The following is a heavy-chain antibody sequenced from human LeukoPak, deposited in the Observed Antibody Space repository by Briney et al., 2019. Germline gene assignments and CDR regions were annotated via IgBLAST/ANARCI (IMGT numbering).Heavy chain of an antibody. V-gene: IGHV1-8*03. Sequence: ASVKVSCKASGYTFTSYDINWVRQATGQGLEWMGWMNPNSGNTGYAQKFQGRVTITRNTSISTAYMEPSSLRSEDTAVYYCARETRAAAVWFDPWGQGTLVTVSS. CDR2: MNPNSGNT. D-gene: IGHD6-13*01. CDR3: ARETRAAAVWFDP. CDR1: GYTFTSYD. J-gene: IGHJ5*02.